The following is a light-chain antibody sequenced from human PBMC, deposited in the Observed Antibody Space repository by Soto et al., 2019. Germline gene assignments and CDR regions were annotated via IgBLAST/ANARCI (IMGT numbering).Light chain of an antibody. V-gene: IGKV3-20*01. CDR2: AAS. CDR3: QQYVGSPPMYT. Sequence: EIVLTQSPGTLSLSPGERATLSCRASQSVSSRSLAWYQQKPGQAPRLLIYAASNRASGIPGRFSGSGSGTDVTLTISRLEPEDFAVYYCQQYVGSPPMYTFGQGTKLEIK. J-gene: IGKJ2*01. CDR1: QSVSSRS.